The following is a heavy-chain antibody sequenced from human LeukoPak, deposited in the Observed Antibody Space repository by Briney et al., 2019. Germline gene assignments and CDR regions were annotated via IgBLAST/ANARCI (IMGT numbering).Heavy chain of an antibody. J-gene: IGHJ6*02. Sequence: GGSLRLSGVASGFIVSSYYMSWVRQPPGKGLGWVSIIYSGGSSYYADSVKGRFTISRDNSKNTLYLQMNSLRAEDTAVYYCARLVPAAHYGMDVWGQGTTVTVSS. D-gene: IGHD2-2*01. V-gene: IGHV3-66*04. CDR1: GFIVSSYY. CDR2: IYSGGSS. CDR3: ARLVPAAHYGMDV.